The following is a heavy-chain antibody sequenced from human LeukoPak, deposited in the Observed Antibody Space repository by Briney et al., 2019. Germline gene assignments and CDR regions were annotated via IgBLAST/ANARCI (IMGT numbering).Heavy chain of an antibody. V-gene: IGHV1-18*01. J-gene: IGHJ4*02. CDR2: ISAYNGNT. Sequence: ASVKVSCKASGGTFSSYGISWVRQAPGQGLEWMGWISAYNGNTNYAQKLQGRVTMTTDTSTSTAYMELRSLRSDDTAVYYCARVRIQQLVVALDYWGQGTLVTVSS. CDR3: ARVRIQQLVVALDY. CDR1: GGTFSSYG. D-gene: IGHD6-13*01.